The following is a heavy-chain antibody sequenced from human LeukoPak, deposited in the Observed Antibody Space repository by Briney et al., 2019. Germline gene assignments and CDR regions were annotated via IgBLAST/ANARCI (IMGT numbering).Heavy chain of an antibody. Sequence: ETLSLTCAVYGGSFSGYYWSWIRQPPGKGLEWIGEINHSGSTNYNPSLKSRVTISVDTSKNQFSLKLSSVTAADTAVYYCAGGLCGGDCSFDYWGQGTLVTVSS. D-gene: IGHD2-21*02. V-gene: IGHV4-34*01. CDR2: INHSGST. CDR3: AGGLCGGDCSFDY. CDR1: GGSFSGYY. J-gene: IGHJ4*02.